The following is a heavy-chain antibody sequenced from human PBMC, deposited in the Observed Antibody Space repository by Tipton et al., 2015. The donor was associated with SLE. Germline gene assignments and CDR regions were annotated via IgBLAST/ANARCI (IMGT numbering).Heavy chain of an antibody. J-gene: IGHJ4*02. CDR3: ARDYSGSYYFDY. D-gene: IGHD1-26*01. Sequence: SLRLSCAASGFTFSSYGMHWVRQAPGKGLEWVAVISYDGSNKYYADSVKGRFTISRDNSKNTLYLQMNSLRAEDTAVYYCARDYSGSYYFDYWGQGTLVTVSS. CDR1: GFTFSSYG. V-gene: IGHV3-30*12. CDR2: ISYDGSNK.